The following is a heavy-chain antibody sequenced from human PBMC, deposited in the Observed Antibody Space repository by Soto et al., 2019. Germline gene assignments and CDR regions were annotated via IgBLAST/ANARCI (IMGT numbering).Heavy chain of an antibody. CDR3: ARIDLGGSGSYYNGTNYYYYYGMDV. V-gene: IGHV3-30-3*01. CDR1: GFTFRSFA. J-gene: IGHJ6*02. CDR2: ISYDGSNK. D-gene: IGHD3-10*01. Sequence: GVPMRLPWTASGFTFRSFAMHWIRQAPGKGLEWVAVISYDGSNKYYADSVKGRFTISRDNSKNTLYLQMNSLRAEDTAVYYCARIDLGGSGSYYNGTNYYYYYGMDVWGQGTTVTVSS.